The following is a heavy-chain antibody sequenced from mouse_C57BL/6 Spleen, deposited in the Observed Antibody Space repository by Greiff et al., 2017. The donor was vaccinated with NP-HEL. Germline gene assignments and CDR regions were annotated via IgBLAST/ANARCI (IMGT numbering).Heavy chain of an antibody. CDR2: IWSDGST. V-gene: IGHV2-6-1*01. CDR1: GFSLTSYG. J-gene: IGHJ4*01. CDR3: ARQGNYEDYYAMDY. Sequence: VKLMESGPGLVAPSQSLSITCTVSGFSLTSYGVHWVRQPPGKGLEWLVVIWSDGSTTYNSALKSRLSISKDNSKSQVFLKMNSLQTDDTAMYYCARQGNYEDYYAMDYWGQGTSVTVSS. D-gene: IGHD2-1*01.